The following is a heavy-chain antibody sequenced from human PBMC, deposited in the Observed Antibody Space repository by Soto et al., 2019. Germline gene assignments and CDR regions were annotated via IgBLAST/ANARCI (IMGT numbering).Heavy chain of an antibody. CDR1: GFTFSSYS. D-gene: IGHD3-9*01. CDR3: ARDRDWAFDY. Sequence: GGSLRLSCVASGFTFSSYSMVWVRQAPGKGLEWVSYIFASSTTIYYADSVKGRFTVSRDNAQNSLFLLMNSLRAEDTAVYYCARDRDWAFDYWGRGTLVTVYS. J-gene: IGHJ4*02. V-gene: IGHV3-48*04. CDR2: IFASSTTI.